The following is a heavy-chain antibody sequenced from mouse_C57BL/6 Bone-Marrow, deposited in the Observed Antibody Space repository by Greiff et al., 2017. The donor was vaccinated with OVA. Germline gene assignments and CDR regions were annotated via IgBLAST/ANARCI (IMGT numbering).Heavy chain of an antibody. J-gene: IGHJ4*01. Sequence: VQLQQPGAELVKPGASVKMSCKASGYTFTSYWITWVKQRPGQGLEWIGDIYPGSGSTNYNEKFKNKATLTVDTSSSTAYMQLSSLTSEDSAVYYCARPFYDGYPGYAMDYWGQGTSVTVSS. D-gene: IGHD2-3*01. CDR1: GYTFTSYW. CDR2: IYPGSGST. V-gene: IGHV1-55*01. CDR3: ARPFYDGYPGYAMDY.